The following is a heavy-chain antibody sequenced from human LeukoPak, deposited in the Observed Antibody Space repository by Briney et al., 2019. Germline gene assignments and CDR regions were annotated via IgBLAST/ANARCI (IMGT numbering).Heavy chain of an antibody. CDR1: GGSISSYY. V-gene: IGHV4-4*07. D-gene: IGHD3-9*01. Sequence: SETLSLTCTVSGGSISSYYWSWIRQPAGKGLEWIGRIYTSGSTNYNPSLKSRVTLSVDTSKNQFSLKLSSVTAADTAVYYCARGGFAISTPDYWGQGTLVTVSS. CDR2: IYTSGST. CDR3: ARGGFAISTPDY. J-gene: IGHJ4*02.